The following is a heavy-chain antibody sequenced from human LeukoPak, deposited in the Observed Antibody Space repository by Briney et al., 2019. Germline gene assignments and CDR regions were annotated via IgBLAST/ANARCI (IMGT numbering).Heavy chain of an antibody. CDR3: ARRHGYYYYMDV. CDR1: GGSISSYY. Sequence: SETPSLTCTVSGGSISSYYWSWIRQPPGKGLEWIGYIYYSGSTNYNPSLKSRVTMSVDTSKNQFSLKLSSVTAADTAVYYCARRHGYYYYMDVWGKGTTVTVSS. V-gene: IGHV4-59*12. CDR2: IYYSGST. J-gene: IGHJ6*03.